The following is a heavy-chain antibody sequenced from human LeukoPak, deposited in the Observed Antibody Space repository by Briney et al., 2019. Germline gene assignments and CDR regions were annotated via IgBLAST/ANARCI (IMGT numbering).Heavy chain of an antibody. CDR3: ARRWRDTSGYYYYFDY. CDR1: GGSISSGNYY. CDR2: IYYSGST. V-gene: IGHV4-39*01. D-gene: IGHD3-22*01. Sequence: PSETLSLTCNVSGGSISSGNYYWGWIRQPPGKGLEWIGDIYYSGSTYYNPSLTSRVTMSVDTSKNQFSLQLSSVTAADTAVYFCARRWRDTSGYYYYFDYWGQGTLVTVSS. J-gene: IGHJ4*02.